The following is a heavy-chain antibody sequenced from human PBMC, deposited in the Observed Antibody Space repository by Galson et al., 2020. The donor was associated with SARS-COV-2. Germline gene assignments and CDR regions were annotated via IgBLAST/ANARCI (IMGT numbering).Heavy chain of an antibody. J-gene: IGHJ4*02. CDR1: GYTFTSYG. CDR2: ISAYNGNT. Sequence: ASVKVSCKASGYTFTSYGISWVRQAPGLGLEWMGWISAYNGNTNYAQKLQGRVTMTTDTSTSTAYMELRSLISDDTAVYYCARDSQWELLDYWGQVTLVTVAS. CDR3: ARDSQWELLDY. V-gene: IGHV1-18*04. D-gene: IGHD1-26*01.